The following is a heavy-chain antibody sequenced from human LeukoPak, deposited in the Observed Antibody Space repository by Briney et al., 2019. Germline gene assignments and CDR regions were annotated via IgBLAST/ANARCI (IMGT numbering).Heavy chain of an antibody. D-gene: IGHD3-10*01. CDR3: ARDVLGAWFRVLGQDAFDI. CDR1: GYTFTSYG. Sequence: ASVKVSCKASGYTFTSYGISWVRQAPGQGLEWMGWISAYNGNTNYAQKLQGRVTMTTDASTSTAYMELRSLRSDDTAVYYCARDVLGAWFRVLGQDAFDIWGQGTMVTVSS. V-gene: IGHV1-18*01. CDR2: ISAYNGNT. J-gene: IGHJ3*02.